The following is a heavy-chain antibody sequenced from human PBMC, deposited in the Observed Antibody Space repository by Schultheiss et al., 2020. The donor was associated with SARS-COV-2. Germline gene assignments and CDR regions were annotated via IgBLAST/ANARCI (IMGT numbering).Heavy chain of an antibody. CDR3: ARPNSSGYYYHAFDI. V-gene: IGHV4-34*01. J-gene: IGHJ3*02. CDR1: GGSISSYY. CDR2: INHSGST. Sequence: SETLSLTCTVSGGSISSYYWSWIRQPPGKGLEWIGEINHSGSTNYNPSLKSRVTISVDTSKNQFSLKLSSVTAADTAMYYCARPNSSGYYYHAFDIWGQGTMVTVSS. D-gene: IGHD3-22*01.